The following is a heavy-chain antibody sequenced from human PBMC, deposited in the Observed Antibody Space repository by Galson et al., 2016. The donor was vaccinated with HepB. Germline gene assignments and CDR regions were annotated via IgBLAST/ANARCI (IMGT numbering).Heavy chain of an antibody. V-gene: IGHV1-18*01. CDR1: GYTFTSYG. CDR3: ARSMVRRRIDAFDI. J-gene: IGHJ3*02. Sequence: SVKVSCQASGYTFTSYGISWVRQAPGQGVEWMGWISVYNGNTNYAQKLQGRVTITTDTSTSTAYMELRSLRSDDTAVYYCARSMVRRRIDAFDIWGQGTMVTVSS. D-gene: IGHD3-10*01. CDR2: ISVYNGNT.